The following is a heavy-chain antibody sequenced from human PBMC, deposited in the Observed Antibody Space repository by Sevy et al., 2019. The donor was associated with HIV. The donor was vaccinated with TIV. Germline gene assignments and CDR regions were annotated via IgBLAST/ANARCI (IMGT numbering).Heavy chain of an antibody. J-gene: IGHJ4*02. CDR1: GFTFRSYS. D-gene: IGHD3-3*01. V-gene: IGHV3-21*01. Sequence: GGSLRLSCSASGFTFRSYSMNWVRQAPGKGLEWLSSISDDSRYIYYSDSVKGRFTISRAYAKSSLYLQMNSLRVEDTAIYYCARDFTIFGVVSGIDYWGQGNLVTVSS. CDR3: ARDFTIFGVVSGIDY. CDR2: ISDDSRYI.